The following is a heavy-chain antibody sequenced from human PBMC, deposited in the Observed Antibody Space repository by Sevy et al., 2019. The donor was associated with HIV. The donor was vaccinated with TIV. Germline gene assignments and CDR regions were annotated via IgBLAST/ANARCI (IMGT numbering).Heavy chain of an antibody. Sequence: GGSLRLSCAASGFTFSSYSMNWVRQAPGKGLEWVSYISSSSSTIYYADSVKGRFTISRDNAKNSLYLQMNSLRAEDTAVYYCARVRTYYDFWSGQDDAFDIWGQGTMVTVSS. CDR3: ARVRTYYDFWSGQDDAFDI. J-gene: IGHJ3*02. CDR2: ISSSSSTI. V-gene: IGHV3-48*01. D-gene: IGHD3-3*01. CDR1: GFTFSSYS.